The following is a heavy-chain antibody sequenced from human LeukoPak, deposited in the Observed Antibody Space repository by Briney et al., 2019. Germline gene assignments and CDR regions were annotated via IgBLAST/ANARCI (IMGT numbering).Heavy chain of an antibody. J-gene: IGHJ4*02. CDR2: INTNTGNP. Sequence: GASVTVSCTASGYTFTSYAMNWVRQAPGQGLEWMGWINTNTGNPTYAQGFTGRFVFSLDTSVSTAYLQISSLKAEDTAVYYCARACPVLAGTGFYFDYWGQGTLVTVSS. CDR1: GYTFTSYA. V-gene: IGHV7-4-1*02. CDR3: ARACPVLAGTGFYFDY. D-gene: IGHD6-19*01.